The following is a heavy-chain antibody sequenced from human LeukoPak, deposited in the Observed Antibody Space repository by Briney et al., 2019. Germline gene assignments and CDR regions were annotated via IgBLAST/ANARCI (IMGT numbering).Heavy chain of an antibody. Sequence: GGSLRLSCAASGFTFSSYGMHWVRQAPGKGLEWVAVISYDGSNKYYAESVKGRFTISRDNSKNTLYLQMNSLRAEDTAVYYCAKDLYLTGYSFDYWGQGTLVTASS. J-gene: IGHJ4*02. V-gene: IGHV3-30*18. CDR1: GFTFSSYG. CDR3: AKDLYLTGYSFDY. D-gene: IGHD3-9*01. CDR2: ISYDGSNK.